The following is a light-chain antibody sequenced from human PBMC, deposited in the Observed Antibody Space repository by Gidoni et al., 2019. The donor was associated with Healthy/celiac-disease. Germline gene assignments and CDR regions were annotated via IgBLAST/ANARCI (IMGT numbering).Light chain of an antibody. CDR3: QQYYSTPPT. J-gene: IGKJ1*01. CDR2: WAS. Sequence: VALGERATINCKSSQSVLYSSNNKNYLAWYHQKPGQPPKLLIYWASTRESGVPDRFSGSGSGTDFTLTISSLQAEDVAVYYCQQYYSTPPTFGQGTKVEIK. CDR1: QSVLYSSNNKNY. V-gene: IGKV4-1*01.